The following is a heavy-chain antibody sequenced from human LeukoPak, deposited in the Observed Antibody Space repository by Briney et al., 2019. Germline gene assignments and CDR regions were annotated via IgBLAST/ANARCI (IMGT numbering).Heavy chain of an antibody. V-gene: IGHV3-30*04. J-gene: IGHJ4*02. Sequence: PGRSLRLSCAASGFTFSSYAMHWVRQAPGKGLEWVAVISYDGSNKYYADSVKGRFTISRDNSKNTLYLQMNSLRAEDTAVYYCARHYYDSSGSHPDFDYWGQGTLVNVSS. CDR2: ISYDGSNK. CDR3: ARHYYDSSGSHPDFDY. CDR1: GFTFSSYA. D-gene: IGHD3-22*01.